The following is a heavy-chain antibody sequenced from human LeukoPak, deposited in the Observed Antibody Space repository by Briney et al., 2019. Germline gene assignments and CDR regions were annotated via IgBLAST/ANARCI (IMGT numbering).Heavy chain of an antibody. D-gene: IGHD6-19*01. CDR1: GFTFSSYS. CDR2: IKEDGSVK. J-gene: IGHJ3*01. V-gene: IGHV3-7*01. CDR3: ARQWGWFTSGWWLDTLDV. Sequence: PGGSLRLSCAASGFTFSSYSMNWVRQAPGKGLEWVANIKEDGSVKNYVDSVKGRFTISRDNAKNSLYLEINCLRGEDTAVYYCARQWGWFTSGWWLDTLDVWGQGSMVIVSS.